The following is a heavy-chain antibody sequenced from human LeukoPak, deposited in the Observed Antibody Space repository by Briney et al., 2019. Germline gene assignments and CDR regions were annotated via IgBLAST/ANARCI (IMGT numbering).Heavy chain of an antibody. CDR2: INRNGDTI. J-gene: IGHJ5*02. Sequence: GGSLRLSCAASGFSFSTYSMNWVRQAPGKGLEWISYINRNGDTIHYADSVKGRFTISRDNARNSLYLYMNSLGDEDTAVYYCARTGDSTGYYVWLDHWGQGTLVAVSS. D-gene: IGHD2-2*01. CDR1: GFSFSTYS. CDR3: ARTGDSTGYYVWLDH. V-gene: IGHV3-48*02.